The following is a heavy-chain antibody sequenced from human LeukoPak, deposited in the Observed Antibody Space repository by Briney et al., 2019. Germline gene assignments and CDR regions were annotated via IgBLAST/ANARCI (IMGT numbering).Heavy chain of an antibody. CDR1: GFTFSSYA. CDR3: AKDRAAIPAATGEGWFDP. J-gene: IGHJ5*02. V-gene: IGHV3-23*01. CDR2: ISGSGGST. Sequence: GGSLRLSCAASGFTFSSYAMSWVRKAPGKGLEWVSAISGSGGSTYYADSVKGRFTISRDNSKNTLYLQLNSLRAEDTAVYYCAKDRAAIPAATGEGWFDPWGQGTLVTVSS. D-gene: IGHD2-2*01.